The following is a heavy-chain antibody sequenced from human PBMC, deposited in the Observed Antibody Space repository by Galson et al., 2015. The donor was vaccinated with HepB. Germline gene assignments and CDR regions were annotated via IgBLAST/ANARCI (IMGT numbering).Heavy chain of an antibody. V-gene: IGHV3-33*01. Sequence: SLRLSCAASGFMFSACGMHWVRQAPGKGLEWLAVIWFDGRNKDYADSVKGRFTVSRDNSKNTLYLRMDSLSVEDTAVYYCARKIYGWSTRDCYYFGMDVWGQGTTVTVSS. J-gene: IGHJ6*02. CDR2: IWFDGRNK. D-gene: IGHD6-19*01. CDR1: GFMFSACG. CDR3: ARKIYGWSTRDCYYFGMDV.